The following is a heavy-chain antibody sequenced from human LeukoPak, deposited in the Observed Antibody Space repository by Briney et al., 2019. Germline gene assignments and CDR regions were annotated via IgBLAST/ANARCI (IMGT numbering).Heavy chain of an antibody. CDR1: GGSISSGGYS. J-gene: IGHJ4*02. CDR2: IYHSGST. V-gene: IGHV4-30-2*01. CDR3: ARGQSMYYYDSSGYVPLYFDY. Sequence: SETLSLTCAVSGGSISSGGYSWSWIRQPPGKGLEWIGYIYHSGSTYYNPSLKSRVTISVDRSKNQFSLKLSSVTAADTAVYYCARGQSMYYYDSSGYVPLYFDYWGQGTLVTVSS. D-gene: IGHD3-22*01.